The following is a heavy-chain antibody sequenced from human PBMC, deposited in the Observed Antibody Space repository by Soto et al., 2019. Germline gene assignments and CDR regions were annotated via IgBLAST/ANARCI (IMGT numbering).Heavy chain of an antibody. V-gene: IGHV1-3*01. CDR3: ARDSSRSAPYYGMDV. Sequence: ASVKVSCKASGYTFTSYAMHWVRQAPGRRLEWMGWINAGNGNTKYSQKFQGRVTITRDTSASTAYMELSSLRSEDTAVYYCARDSSRSAPYYGMDVWGQGTTVTVSS. D-gene: IGHD3-10*01. J-gene: IGHJ6*02. CDR2: INAGNGNT. CDR1: GYTFTSYA.